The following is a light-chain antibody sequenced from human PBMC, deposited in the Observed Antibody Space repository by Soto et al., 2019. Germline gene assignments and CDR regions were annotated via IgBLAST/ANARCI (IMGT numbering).Light chain of an antibody. V-gene: IGKV2D-29*01. CDR3: RQGVELPPT. J-gene: IGKJ1*01. Sequence: DIVMTQTPLSLSVTPGQPASISCKSSESLLHSDGKTCLYWYLQKPGQPPQLLMYELSNRFSGETGRVSGSGAGTHATLKISRVEAEDVGGEYRRQGVELPPTFGQGTKVEIK. CDR1: ESLLHSDGKTC. CDR2: ELS.